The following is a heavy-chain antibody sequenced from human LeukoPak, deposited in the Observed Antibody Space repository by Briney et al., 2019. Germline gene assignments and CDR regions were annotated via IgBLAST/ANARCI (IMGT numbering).Heavy chain of an antibody. V-gene: IGHV6-1*01. CDR1: GDSVSSNSAA. J-gene: IGHJ6*03. D-gene: IGHD6-13*01. CDR2: TYYRSKWYN. CDR3: AGDQGIAAPPGPRGLSYYMDV. Sequence: SQTLSLTCAISGDSVSSNSAAWNWIRQSPSRGLEWLGRTYYRSKWYNDYAVSVKSRITINPDTSKNQFSLQLNSVTPEYTAVYYCAGDQGIAAPPGPRGLSYYMDVWGKGTTVTVSS.